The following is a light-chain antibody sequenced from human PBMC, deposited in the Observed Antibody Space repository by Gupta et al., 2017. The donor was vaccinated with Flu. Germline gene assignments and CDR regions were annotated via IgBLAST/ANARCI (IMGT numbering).Light chain of an antibody. V-gene: IGLV2-11*01. CDR3: CSYAGSYTWV. CDR1: SSDVGGYNY. Sequence: GQSVTISCTGTSSDVGGYNYVSWYQQHPGKAPKLMIYDVSKRPSGVPDRFSGSKSGNTASLTISGLQAEDEADYYCCSYAGSYTWVFGGGTKLTVL. CDR2: DVS. J-gene: IGLJ3*02.